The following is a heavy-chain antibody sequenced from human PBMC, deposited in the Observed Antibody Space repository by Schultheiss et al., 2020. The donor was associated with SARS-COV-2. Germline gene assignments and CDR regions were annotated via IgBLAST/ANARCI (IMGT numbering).Heavy chain of an antibody. CDR1: GYTFTSYD. Sequence: SVKVSCKASGYTFTSYDINWVRQATGQGLEWMGGIVPLVGTPFFAQKFQGRVTITADKSTNTAYMELSSLRLEDTALYYCARDAERGAALFPDALVSWGQGTMVTVSS. CDR2: IVPLVGTP. CDR3: ARDAERGAALFPDALVS. V-gene: IGHV1-69*06. D-gene: IGHD1-26*01. J-gene: IGHJ3*02.